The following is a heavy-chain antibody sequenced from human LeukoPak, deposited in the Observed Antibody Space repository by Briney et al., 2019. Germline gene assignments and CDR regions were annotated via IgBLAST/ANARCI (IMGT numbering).Heavy chain of an antibody. D-gene: IGHD2-15*01. CDR2: IYPGDSDT. J-gene: IGHJ4*02. V-gene: IGHV5-51*01. CDR3: ARLSGRVVCSAGSCYIDS. CDR1: GYRFTSDW. Sequence: GESLKISCKGSGYRFTSDWIGWVRQMPGKGLEWMGIIYPGDSDTRYSPSFQGQVTISADKSVNTAYLQWSSLRASDTAMYYCARLSGRVVCSAGSCYIDSWGQGTLVTVSS.